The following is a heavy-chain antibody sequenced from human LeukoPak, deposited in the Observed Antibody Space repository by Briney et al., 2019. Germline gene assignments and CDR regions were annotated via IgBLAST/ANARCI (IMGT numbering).Heavy chain of an antibody. CDR1: GFTFSSYA. CDR3: ASSGWYLFLDY. V-gene: IGHV3-30-3*01. Sequence: PGGSLRLSCAVSGFTFSSYAMHWVRQAPGKGLEWVAVISYDGSNKYYADSVKGRFTISRDNSKNTLYLQMNSLRAEDAAVYYCASSGWYLFLDYWGQGTLVTVSS. D-gene: IGHD6-19*01. CDR2: ISYDGSNK. J-gene: IGHJ4*02.